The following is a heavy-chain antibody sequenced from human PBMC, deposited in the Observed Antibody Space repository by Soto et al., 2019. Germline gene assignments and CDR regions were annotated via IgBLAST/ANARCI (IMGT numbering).Heavy chain of an antibody. D-gene: IGHD2-21*01. V-gene: IGHV4-59*08. CDR2: ISDSVTT. J-gene: IGHJ4*02. Sequence: QVQLQESGPGLVKPSETLSLTCTVSGGSISSYYWSWIRQSPGKGLEWIGYISDSVTTNYNLSLKSRVTGSVATSKNQTTLKLSTVTAADTAADFCASSCLKYEECGRASHSFDFWGQGTLVTISS. CDR3: ASSCLKYEECGRASHSFDF. CDR1: GGSISSYY.